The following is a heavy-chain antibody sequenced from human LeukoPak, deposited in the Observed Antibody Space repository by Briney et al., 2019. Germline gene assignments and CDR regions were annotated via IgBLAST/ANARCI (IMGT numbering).Heavy chain of an antibody. CDR3: TRDTGCSGGTCYSFYDS. D-gene: IGHD2-15*01. V-gene: IGHV3-7*01. J-gene: IGHJ4*02. Sequence: PGGSLRLSCAASGFTFSTCWMTWVRQAPGKGLEWVANIKEDGSEKYYVDSVKGRFTISRDNAKNSLYLQMNTLRAEDTAVYYCTRDTGCSGGTCYSFYDSWGQGTLVTVSS. CDR2: IKEDGSEK. CDR1: GFTFSTCW.